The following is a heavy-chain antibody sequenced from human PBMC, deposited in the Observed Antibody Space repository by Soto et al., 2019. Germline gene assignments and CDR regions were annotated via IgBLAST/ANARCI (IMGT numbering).Heavy chain of an antibody. V-gene: IGHV1-18*01. CDR1: GYTFTSYG. CDR3: AGNRELVVTSGYFES. CDR2: ISAYNGNT. Sequence: APVKVSCKASGYTFTSYGISWVRQPPGQGLEWMGWISAYNGNTNYAQKLQSRVTMTTDTSTSTPYMVLRILRSHDTLADYCAGNRELVVTSGYFESWG. J-gene: IGHJ5*01. D-gene: IGHD3-22*01.